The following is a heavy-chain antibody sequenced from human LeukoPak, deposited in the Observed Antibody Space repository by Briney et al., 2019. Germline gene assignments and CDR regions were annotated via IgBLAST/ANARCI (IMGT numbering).Heavy chain of an antibody. CDR1: GFTFSSYA. V-gene: IGHV3-23*01. CDR2: ISGSGGST. D-gene: IGHD2-21*01. Sequence: GGSLRLSCAASGFTFSSYAMSWVRQAPGKGLEWVSAISGSGGSTYYADSVKGRFTISRDNSRNTLYLQVSSLGADDTGLYYCAKDMGRGGGAVIDYWGQGTLVTVSS. CDR3: AKDMGRGGGAVIDY. J-gene: IGHJ4*02.